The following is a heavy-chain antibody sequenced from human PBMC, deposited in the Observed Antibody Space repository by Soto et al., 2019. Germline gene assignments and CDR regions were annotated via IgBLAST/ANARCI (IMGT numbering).Heavy chain of an antibody. Sequence: QVQLQEAGPGLVRPSQTLFRTCTVAGGSMSENDYYWSWLRQSPGQGLQWIGYIYDTWTTSYSPSLKSRVTMSADTSRNQFSLKLTSVTAADTALYFCARGIVRGGFDIWGQGTLVTVSS. J-gene: IGHJ3*02. CDR1: GGSMSENDYY. CDR3: ARGIVRGGFDI. D-gene: IGHD3-10*02. V-gene: IGHV4-30-4*01. CDR2: IYDTWTT.